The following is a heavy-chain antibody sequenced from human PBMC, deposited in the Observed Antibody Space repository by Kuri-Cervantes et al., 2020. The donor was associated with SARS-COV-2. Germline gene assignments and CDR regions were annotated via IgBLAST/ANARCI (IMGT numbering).Heavy chain of an antibody. CDR2: INPSGGST. V-gene: IGHV1-46*01. Sequence: ASVKVSCKASGYTFTSYYMHWVRQAPGQGLEWMGIINPSGGSTSYAQKFQGRVTMTGDTSTSTVYMELSSLRSEDTAVYYCARSWGNWRYMDVWGKGTTVTVSS. CDR3: ARSWGNWRYMDV. J-gene: IGHJ6*03. CDR1: GYTFTSYY. D-gene: IGHD1-1*01.